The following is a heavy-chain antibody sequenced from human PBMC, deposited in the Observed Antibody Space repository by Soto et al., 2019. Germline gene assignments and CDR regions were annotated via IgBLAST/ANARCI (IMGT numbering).Heavy chain of an antibody. CDR1: GFTFSSYA. CDR3: ARELYYYDSSGYYGPSDY. Sequence: GGSLRLSCAASGFTFSSYAMHWVRQAPGKGLEWVAVISYDGSNKYYADSVKGRFTISRDNSKNTLYLQMNSLRAEDTAVYYCARELYYYDSSGYYGPSDYWGQGTLVTVSS. J-gene: IGHJ4*02. CDR2: ISYDGSNK. V-gene: IGHV3-30-3*01. D-gene: IGHD3-22*01.